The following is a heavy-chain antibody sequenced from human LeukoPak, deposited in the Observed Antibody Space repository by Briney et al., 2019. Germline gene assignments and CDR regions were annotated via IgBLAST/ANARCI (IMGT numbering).Heavy chain of an antibody. CDR2: IKQDGSEK. Sequence: GGSLRLSCAASRFTFSNYWMAWVRQAPGKGLEWVANIKQDGSEKYYVDSVKGRFTISRDNAKNSLFLRMNSLKDEDTAVYYCARRKRGYSYGTFDYWGQGTLVTVSS. J-gene: IGHJ4*02. CDR1: RFTFSNYW. CDR3: ARRKRGYSYGTFDY. D-gene: IGHD5-18*01. V-gene: IGHV3-7*01.